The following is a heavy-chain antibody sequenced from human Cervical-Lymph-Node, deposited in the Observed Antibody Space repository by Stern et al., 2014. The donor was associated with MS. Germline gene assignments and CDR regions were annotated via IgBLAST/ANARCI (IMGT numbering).Heavy chain of an antibody. J-gene: IGHJ4*02. CDR1: GFTFTDYY. CDR3: ARGGSWFRPDDY. D-gene: IGHD6-13*01. CDR2: INPNTGGA. V-gene: IGHV1-2*02. Sequence: QVQLVQSGTEVKQPAASVRVSCEASGFTFTDYYLHWVRQAPGQGLEWMGWINPNTGGANYAQKFQGRVTVTSDTSISTTSMQLSGLRSDDTAVYFCARGGSWFRPDDYWGQGTLVAVSS.